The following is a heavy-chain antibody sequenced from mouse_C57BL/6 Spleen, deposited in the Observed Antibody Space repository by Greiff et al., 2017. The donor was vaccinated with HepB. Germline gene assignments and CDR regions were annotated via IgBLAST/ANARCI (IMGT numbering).Heavy chain of an antibody. D-gene: IGHD1-1*01. CDR2: ISSGSSTI. CDR3: AREKDITTVVATDYFDY. CDR1: GFTFSDYG. J-gene: IGHJ2*01. V-gene: IGHV5-17*01. Sequence: VQLKESGGGLVKPGGSLKLSCAASGFTFSDYGMHWVRQAPEKGLEWVAYISSGSSTIYYADTVKGRFTISRDNAKNTLFLQMTSLRSEDTAMYYCAREKDITTVVATDYFDYWGQGTTLTVSS.